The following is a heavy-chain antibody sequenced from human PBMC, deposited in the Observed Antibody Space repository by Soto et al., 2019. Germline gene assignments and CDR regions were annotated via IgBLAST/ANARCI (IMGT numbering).Heavy chain of an antibody. CDR2: ISGSGGTT. CDR3: AKYCSSTSCLVVYGMDV. D-gene: IGHD2-2*01. V-gene: IGHV3-23*01. J-gene: IGHJ6*02. Sequence: EVQLLESGGGLVQPGGSLRLSCAASGFTFSSYAMSWVRQAPGKGLEWVSAISGSGGTTYYTDSVKGRFTISRDNSKNTLYLQMNSLRVEDTAVYYCAKYCSSTSCLVVYGMDVWDQGTTVTVSS. CDR1: GFTFSSYA.